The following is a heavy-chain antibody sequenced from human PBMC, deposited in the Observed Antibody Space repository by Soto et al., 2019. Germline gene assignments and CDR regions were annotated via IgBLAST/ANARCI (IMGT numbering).Heavy chain of an antibody. Sequence: ASVKVSCKDSGYTFTHHYVHWVQQATGQGLEWLGFIDPEESETMYAEKLQGRVTITTDTSTDTAYMEARSLRSEDTGVYYLANGSGSYLCYFDYWGQGSGINV. J-gene: IGHJ4*02. CDR3: ANGSGSYLCYFDY. CDR2: IDPEESET. V-gene: IGHV1-69-2*01. CDR1: GYTFTHHY. D-gene: IGHD3-10*01.